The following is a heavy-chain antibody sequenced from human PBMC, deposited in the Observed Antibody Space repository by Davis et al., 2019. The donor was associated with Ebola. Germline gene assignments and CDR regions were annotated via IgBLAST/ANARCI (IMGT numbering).Heavy chain of an antibody. CDR2: ISGSGGST. Sequence: PGGSLRLSCAASGFTFSSYGMHWVRQAPGKGLEWVSAISGSGGSTYYADSVKGRFTISRDNSKNTLYLQMNSLRAEDTAVYYCAKASYIVATTSFDYWGQGTLVTVSS. J-gene: IGHJ4*02. D-gene: IGHD5-12*01. V-gene: IGHV3-23*01. CDR3: AKASYIVATTSFDY. CDR1: GFTFSSYG.